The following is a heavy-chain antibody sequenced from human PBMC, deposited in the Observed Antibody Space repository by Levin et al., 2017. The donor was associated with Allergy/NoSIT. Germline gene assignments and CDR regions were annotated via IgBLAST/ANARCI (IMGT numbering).Heavy chain of an antibody. Sequence: GGSLRLSCAASGFTFSSYAMSWVRQAPGKGLEWVSSVSVSGGSTYYADSVKGRFTISRDNSKNTLYLQMNSLRAEDTAVYYCARVDGDYYAMDVWGQGTTVTVSS. CDR1: GFTFSSYA. J-gene: IGHJ6*02. D-gene: IGHD4-17*01. CDR2: VSVSGGST. V-gene: IGHV3-23*01. CDR3: ARVDGDYYAMDV.